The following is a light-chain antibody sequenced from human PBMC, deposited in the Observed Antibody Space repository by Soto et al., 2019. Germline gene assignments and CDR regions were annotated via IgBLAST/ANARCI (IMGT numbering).Light chain of an antibody. CDR2: DAD. CDR1: QDISNY. V-gene: IGKV1-33*01. J-gene: IGKJ5*01. Sequence: DIEMTQSPSSLSASVGDRVTITCQASQDISNYLNWYQQKTGRAPKLLIYDADNLESGVSPRFSGNRSGTDFSLTINILQPDDFATYYCQQYDDFPLTFGRGTRLE. CDR3: QQYDDFPLT.